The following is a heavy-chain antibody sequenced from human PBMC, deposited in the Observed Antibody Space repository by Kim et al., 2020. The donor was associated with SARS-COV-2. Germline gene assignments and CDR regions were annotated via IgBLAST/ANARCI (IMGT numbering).Heavy chain of an antibody. CDR3: ARLVAGYSYGYTGSAIAPAFDY. J-gene: IGHJ4*02. CDR2: IYYSGST. D-gene: IGHD5-18*01. CDR1: GGSISSSSYY. Sequence: SETLSLTCTVSGGSISSSSYYWGWIRQPPGKGLEWIGSIYYSGSTYYNPSLKSRVTISVDTSKNQFSLKLSSVTAADTAVYYCARLVAGYSYGYTGSAIAPAFDYWGQGTLVTVSS. V-gene: IGHV4-39*07.